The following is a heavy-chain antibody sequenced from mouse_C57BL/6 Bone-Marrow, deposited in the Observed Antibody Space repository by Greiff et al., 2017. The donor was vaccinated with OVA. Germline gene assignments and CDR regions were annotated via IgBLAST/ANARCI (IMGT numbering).Heavy chain of an antibody. V-gene: IGHV1-5*01. CDR2: IYPGNSDT. D-gene: IGHD2-4*01. J-gene: IGHJ4*01. CDR3: GRDYGDYYAMDD. Sequence: EVQLQQSGTVLARPGASVKMSCKTSGYTFTSYWMHWVKQRPGQGLEWIGAIYPGNSDTSYNQKFKGKAKLTAVTSASTAYMELSSLTNEDSAVYYCGRDYGDYYAMDDWGKGTSVTVSS. CDR1: GYTFTSYW.